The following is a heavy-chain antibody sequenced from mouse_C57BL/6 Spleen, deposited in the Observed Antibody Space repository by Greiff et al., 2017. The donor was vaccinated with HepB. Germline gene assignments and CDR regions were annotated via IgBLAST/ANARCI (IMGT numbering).Heavy chain of an antibody. CDR1: GYTFTSYT. D-gene: IGHD1-1*01. CDR3: ARWGTTVVPSFDY. J-gene: IGHJ2*01. Sequence: VQLQESGAELARPGASVKMSCKASGYTFTSYTMHWVKQRPGQGLEWIGYINPSSGYTKYNQKFKDKATLTADKSSSTAYMQLSSLTSEDSAVYYCARWGTTVVPSFDYWGQGTTLTVSS. V-gene: IGHV1-4*01. CDR2: INPSSGYT.